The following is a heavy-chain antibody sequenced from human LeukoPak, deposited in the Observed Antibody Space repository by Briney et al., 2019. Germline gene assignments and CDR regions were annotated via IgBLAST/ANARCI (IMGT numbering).Heavy chain of an antibody. V-gene: IGHV4-39*01. Sequence: PSETLSLTCTVSGDSINNGDYFWSWIRQSPGKGLEWIGSIYYSGSTDYNPSLKSRVTISGDTSKRQFSLKLTSVTATDTAVYYCTRPNIVWLVTLWGQGILVTVSS. D-gene: IGHD6-19*01. CDR3: TRPNIVWLVTL. J-gene: IGHJ4*02. CDR2: IYYSGST. CDR1: GDSINNGDYF.